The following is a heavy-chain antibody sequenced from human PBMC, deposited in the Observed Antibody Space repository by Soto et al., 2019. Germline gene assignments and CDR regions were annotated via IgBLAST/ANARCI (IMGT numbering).Heavy chain of an antibody. Sequence: QVQLQESGPGLVKPSQTLSLTCTVSGGSISSGGYYWSWIRQHPGKGLEWIGYIYYSGSTYYNPSLKSRGNKSVDTSKNQFSLKLSSVTAADTAVYYCARDRSDGTVDYWGQGTLVTVSS. CDR2: IYYSGST. J-gene: IGHJ4*02. CDR3: ARDRSDGTVDY. V-gene: IGHV4-31*03. CDR1: GGSISSGGYY.